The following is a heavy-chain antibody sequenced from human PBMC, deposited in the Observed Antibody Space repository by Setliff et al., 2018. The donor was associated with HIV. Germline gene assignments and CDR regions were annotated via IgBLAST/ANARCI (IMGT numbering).Heavy chain of an antibody. V-gene: IGHV4-59*05. CDR3: ARRGLVGAPTSFGFDY. CDR1: GGSMSSYY. D-gene: IGHD1-26*01. Sequence: SETLSLTCTVSGGSMSSYYWSWIRQPPGKGLEWIGSIYYSGSTYYNPSLKSRVTISVDTSKNQISLKLSSVTAADTAVYYCARRGLVGAPTSFGFDYWGQGTLVTVSS. CDR2: IYYSGST. J-gene: IGHJ4*02.